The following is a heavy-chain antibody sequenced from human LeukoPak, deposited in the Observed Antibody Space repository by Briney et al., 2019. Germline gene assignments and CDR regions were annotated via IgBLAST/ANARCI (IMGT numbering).Heavy chain of an antibody. J-gene: IGHJ4*02. Sequence: GGSLRLSCAASGFTFSSYWMPWVRQAPGKGVVWVSRINSDGSSTSYADSVKGRFTISRDNAKNTLYLQMNSLRAEDTAVYYCARDPSGSYSYYFDYWGQGTLVTVSS. CDR3: ARDPSGSYSYYFDY. CDR2: INSDGSST. V-gene: IGHV3-74*01. D-gene: IGHD1-26*01. CDR1: GFTFSSYW.